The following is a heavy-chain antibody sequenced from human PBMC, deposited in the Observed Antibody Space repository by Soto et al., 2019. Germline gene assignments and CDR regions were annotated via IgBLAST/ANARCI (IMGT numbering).Heavy chain of an antibody. Sequence: SETLSLTCAVYGGSFSGYYWSWTRQPPGKGLEWIGEINHSGSTNYNPSLKSRVTISVDTSKNQFPLKLSSVTAADTAVYYCARGTRRPTYGGNTMTFDYWGQGTLVTVS. CDR1: GGSFSGYY. CDR3: ARGTRRPTYGGNTMTFDY. CDR2: INHSGST. V-gene: IGHV4-34*01. D-gene: IGHD3-3*01. J-gene: IGHJ4*02.